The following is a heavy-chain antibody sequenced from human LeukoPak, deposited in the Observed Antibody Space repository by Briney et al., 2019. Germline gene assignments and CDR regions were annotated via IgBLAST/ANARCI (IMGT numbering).Heavy chain of an antibody. J-gene: IGHJ4*02. V-gene: IGHV3-23*01. Sequence: PPGGSLRLSCAASGFTFSSYAMSWVRQAPGKGLEWVSAISGSGGSTYYADSVKGRFTISRDNSKNTLYLQMNSLRAEDTAVYYCAQLPVGATVFDYWGQGTLVTVSS. D-gene: IGHD1-26*01. CDR3: AQLPVGATVFDY. CDR1: GFTFSSYA. CDR2: ISGSGGST.